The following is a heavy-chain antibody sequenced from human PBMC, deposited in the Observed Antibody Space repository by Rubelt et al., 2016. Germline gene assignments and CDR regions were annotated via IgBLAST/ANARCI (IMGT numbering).Heavy chain of an antibody. D-gene: IGHD2/OR15-2a*01. CDR1: GYTFTSYG. Sequence: QVQLVQSGAEVKKPGASVKVSCKASGYTFTSYGISWVRQAPGQGLEWMGWISAYDGNTNYAQKFQGRVTITADKSTRTAYMELSSLRSEDTAVYYCARDPNFLDVWGKGTTVTVSS. CDR3: ARDPNFLDV. V-gene: IGHV1-18*01. CDR2: ISAYDGNT. J-gene: IGHJ6*04.